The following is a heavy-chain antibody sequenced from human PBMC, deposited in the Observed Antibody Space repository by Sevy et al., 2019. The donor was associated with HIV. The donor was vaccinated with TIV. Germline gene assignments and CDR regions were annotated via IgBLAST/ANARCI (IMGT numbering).Heavy chain of an antibody. Sequence: ASVKVSCKASGYTFTSYGISWVRQAPGQGLEWMGWISAYNGNTNYAQKLQGRVTMTTDTSTSTAYMELRSLRSDDTAVYYFARDLPVPPIVLMVPGNYYYMDVWGKGTTVTVSS. CDR3: ARDLPVPPIVLMVPGNYYYMDV. V-gene: IGHV1-18*04. CDR1: GYTFTSYG. D-gene: IGHD2-8*01. J-gene: IGHJ6*03. CDR2: ISAYNGNT.